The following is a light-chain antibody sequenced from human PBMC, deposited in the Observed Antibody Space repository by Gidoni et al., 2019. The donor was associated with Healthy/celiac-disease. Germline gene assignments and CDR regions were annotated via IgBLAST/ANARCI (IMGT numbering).Light chain of an antibody. Sequence: DIVMTQSPDSLAVSLGARATINCKSRQSVLSSSNNKNYLAWYQQKPGQPPKLLIYWASTRESGVPDRFSGSGSGTDFTLTISSLQAEDVAVYYCQQYYSTPPITFXXXTRLEIK. CDR1: QSVLSSSNNKNY. CDR3: QQYYSTPPIT. J-gene: IGKJ5*01. CDR2: WAS. V-gene: IGKV4-1*01.